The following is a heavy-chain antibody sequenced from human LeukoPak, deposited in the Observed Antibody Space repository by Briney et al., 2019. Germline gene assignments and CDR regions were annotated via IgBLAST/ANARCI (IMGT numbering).Heavy chain of an antibody. CDR3: AGFCSSTTCPGGGWFDP. V-gene: IGHV4-34*01. CDR2: INHSGST. D-gene: IGHD2-2*01. Sequence: SSETLSLTCAVYGGSFSDYNWSWIRQPPGKGLEWIGEINHSGSTNYNPSHKSRVTISLDTSKNQFSLKLSSVTAADTAVYYCAGFCSSTTCPGGGWFDPWGQGTLVTVSS. J-gene: IGHJ5*02. CDR1: GGSFSDYN.